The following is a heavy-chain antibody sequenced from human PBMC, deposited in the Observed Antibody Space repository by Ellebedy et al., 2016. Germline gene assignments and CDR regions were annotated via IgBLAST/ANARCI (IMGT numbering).Heavy chain of an antibody. Sequence: GGSLRLSCAASGFTFSDYGMHWVRQAPGKGLEWVAIISYDGSNKYYADSVQGRFTISRDNSKNTLYLQMNSLRAEDTAFYYCAKVLGSWNYFDYWGQGTLVTVSS. CDR3: AKVLGSWNYFDY. CDR1: GFTFSDYG. CDR2: ISYDGSNK. D-gene: IGHD2-8*02. V-gene: IGHV3-30*18. J-gene: IGHJ4*02.